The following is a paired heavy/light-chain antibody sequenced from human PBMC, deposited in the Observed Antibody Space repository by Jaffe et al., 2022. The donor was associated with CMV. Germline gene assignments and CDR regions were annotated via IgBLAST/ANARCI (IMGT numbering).Light chain of an antibody. CDR1: QSISTF. J-gene: IGKJ1*01. CDR2: GAS. Sequence: DIRMTQSPSSLSASVGDRVTITCRASQSISTFLNWYQQKPGKAPKLLIYGASSLQTGVPSRFSASASGTVFTLTINSLQPEDFANYYCQQSSSTPPTFGQGTKVEIK. CDR3: QQSSSTPPT. V-gene: IGKV1-39*01.
Heavy chain of an antibody. CDR3: VKDRWAMITFGGYCDY. Sequence: EVQLVESGGGLVQPGGSLRLSCSASEFTFSIYAMHWVRQAPGKGLEYVSGIDSNGGTTYYADSVKGRFTISRDNPKNTLYLQMSSLRADDTAVYYCVKDRWAMITFGGYCDYWGQGTLVTVSS. CDR2: IDSNGGTT. D-gene: IGHD3-16*01. V-gene: IGHV3-64D*06. CDR1: EFTFSIYA. J-gene: IGHJ4*02.